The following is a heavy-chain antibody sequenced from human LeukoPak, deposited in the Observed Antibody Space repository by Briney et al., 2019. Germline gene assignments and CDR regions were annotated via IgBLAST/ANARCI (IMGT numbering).Heavy chain of an antibody. V-gene: IGHV1-2*04. D-gene: IGHD3-10*01. Sequence: ASVKVSCKASGGTFSSYAISWVRQAPGQGLEWMGWINPNSGGTNYAQKFQGWVTMTRDTSISTAYMELSRLRSDDTAVYYCARGEGITMVRGVISPPYYYGMDVWGQGTTVTVSS. J-gene: IGHJ6*02. CDR2: INPNSGGT. CDR3: ARGEGITMVRGVISPPYYYGMDV. CDR1: GGTFSSYA.